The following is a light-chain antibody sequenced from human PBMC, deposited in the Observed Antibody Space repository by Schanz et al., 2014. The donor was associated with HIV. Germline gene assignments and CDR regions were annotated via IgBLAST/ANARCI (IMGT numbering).Light chain of an antibody. CDR2: SDD. V-gene: IGLV1-47*02. J-gene: IGLJ1*01. CDR1: SSNIGSNY. Sequence: QSVLTQPPSASGTPGQRVTISCSGSSSNIGSNYVYWYQQLPGTAPKLLVYSDDRRPSGVPDRFSASKSGTSASLVISGLQSEDEADYYCAAWDDTLSGYVFGTGTKLTVL. CDR3: AAWDDTLSGYV.